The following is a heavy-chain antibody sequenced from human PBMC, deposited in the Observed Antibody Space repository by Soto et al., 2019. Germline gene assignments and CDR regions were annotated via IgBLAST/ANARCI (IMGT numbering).Heavy chain of an antibody. CDR2: IGGSGGYK. J-gene: IGHJ4*02. Sequence: EVQLLESGGGLVQPGGSLRLSCAASGFFFSSYALSWVRQAPGKGREWASGIGGSGGYKSYADSGKGRFTISRDNSKNTLYLQMESLGAEDTAVYYCAKDAAMVSSTFNYFDYWGQGTLVAVSS. CDR3: AKDAAMVSSTFNYFDY. V-gene: IGHV3-23*01. CDR1: GFFFSSYA. D-gene: IGHD6-13*01.